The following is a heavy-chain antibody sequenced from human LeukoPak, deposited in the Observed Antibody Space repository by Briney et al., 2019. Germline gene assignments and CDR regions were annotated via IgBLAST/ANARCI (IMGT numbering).Heavy chain of an antibody. CDR2: INPNSGGT. D-gene: IGHD3-10*01. J-gene: IGHJ4*02. CDR1: GYTFTGYY. CDR3: ANGLPPVDYYGSGTLQPLDY. Sequence: ASVKVSCKASGYTFTGYYMHWVRQAPGQGLEWMGWINPNSGGTNYAQKFQGRVTMTRDTSISTAYMELSRLRSDDTAVYYCANGLPPVDYYGSGTLQPLDYWGQGTLVTVSS. V-gene: IGHV1-2*02.